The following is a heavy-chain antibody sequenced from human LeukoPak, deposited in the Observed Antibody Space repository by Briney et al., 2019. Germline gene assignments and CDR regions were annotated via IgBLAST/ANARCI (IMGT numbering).Heavy chain of an antibody. D-gene: IGHD4-23*01. CDR1: GFTFSSYA. J-gene: IGHJ6*03. CDR2: ISGSGGST. V-gene: IGHV3-23*01. Sequence: GGSLRLSCAASGFTFSSYAMSWVRQAPGKGLEWVSAISGSGGSTYYADSVKGRFTISRDNSKNTLYLQMNSLRAEDTAVYYCARDRELRVSYYYMDVWGKGTTVTVSS. CDR3: ARDRELRVSYYYMDV.